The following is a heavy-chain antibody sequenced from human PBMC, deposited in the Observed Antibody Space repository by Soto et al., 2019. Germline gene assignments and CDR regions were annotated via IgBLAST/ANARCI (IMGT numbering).Heavy chain of an antibody. CDR1: GFTFSSYA. CDR2: ISYDGSDK. J-gene: IGHJ4*02. V-gene: IGHV3-30-3*01. CDR3: ARDYYKYYDSSGYYRSPAY. Sequence: GGSLRLSCAASGFTFSSYAMHCVRQAPGKGLEWVALISYDGSDKDYADSVKGRFTISRDNSRNTLFLQMNSLRAEDTAVYYCARDYYKYYDSSGYYRSPAYWGQGTLVTVLL. D-gene: IGHD3-22*01.